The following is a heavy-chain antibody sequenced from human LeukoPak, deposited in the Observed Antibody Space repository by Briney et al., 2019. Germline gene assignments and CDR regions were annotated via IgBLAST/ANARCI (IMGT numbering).Heavy chain of an antibody. CDR3: ARDCSLGADWLSLNWFDP. J-gene: IGHJ5*02. CDR1: GFTFSSYS. Sequence: PGGSLRLSCAASGFTFSSYSMNWVRQAPGKGLEWVSSISSSSSYIYYADSVKGRFTISRDNAKNSLYLQMNSLRAEDTAVYYCARDCSLGADWLSLNWFDPWGQGTLVTVSS. CDR2: ISSSSSYI. D-gene: IGHD3-9*01. V-gene: IGHV3-21*01.